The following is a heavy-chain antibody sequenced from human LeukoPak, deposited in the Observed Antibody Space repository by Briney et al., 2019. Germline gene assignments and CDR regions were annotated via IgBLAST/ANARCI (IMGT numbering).Heavy chain of an antibody. J-gene: IGHJ5*02. CDR1: GVSISSSSYY. D-gene: IGHD2-2*01. Sequence: SETLSLTCTVSGVSISSSSYYWGWIRQPPGKGLEWIGSIYYSGSTYYNPSLKSRVTISVDTSKNQFSLKLSSVTAADTAVYYCARSKAHLSTSWYGTWFDPWGQGTLVTVSS. CDR2: IYYSGST. CDR3: ARSKAHLSTSWYGTWFDP. V-gene: IGHV4-39*01.